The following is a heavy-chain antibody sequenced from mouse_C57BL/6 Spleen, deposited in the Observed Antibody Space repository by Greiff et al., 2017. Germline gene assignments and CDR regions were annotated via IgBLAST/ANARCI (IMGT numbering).Heavy chain of an antibody. J-gene: IGHJ1*03. CDR1: GYTFTSYW. V-gene: IGHV1-69*01. CDR2: IDPSDSYT. Sequence: QVQLQQPGAELVMPGASVKLSCKASGYTFTSYWMHWVKQRPGQGLEWIGEIDPSDSYTNYNQKFKGKSTLTVDKSSSTAYMQLSSLTSEDSAVYYCARSVSDHWYFDGWGTGTTVTVDS. D-gene: IGHD1-1*01. CDR3: ARSVSDHWYFDG.